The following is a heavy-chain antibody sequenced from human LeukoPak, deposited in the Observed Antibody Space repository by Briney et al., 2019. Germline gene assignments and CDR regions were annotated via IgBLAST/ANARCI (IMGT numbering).Heavy chain of an antibody. CDR2: ISAYNGNT. J-gene: IGHJ6*02. CDR3: AREGTRGSGWPSSSYYSGMDV. D-gene: IGHD6-19*01. V-gene: IGHV1-18*01. CDR1: GYTFTSYG. Sequence: ASVKVSCKASGYTFTSYGISWVRQAPGQGLEWMGWISAYNGNTNYAQKLQGRVTMTTDTSTSTAYMELRSLRSDDTAVYYCAREGTRGSGWPSSSYYSGMDVWGQGTTVTVSS.